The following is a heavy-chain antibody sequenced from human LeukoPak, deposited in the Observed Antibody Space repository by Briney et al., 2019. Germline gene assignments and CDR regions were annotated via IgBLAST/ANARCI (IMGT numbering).Heavy chain of an antibody. Sequence: PGGSLRLSCAAAGCTFSRYWMTWVRQAPGKGLEWVANIKQDGSEKSHVDSVKGRFTISRDNAKNSLFLQMNSLRAEDTAVYYCARSVYSGYYYSSRYFDLWGRGTLVTVSS. V-gene: IGHV3-7*01. CDR2: IKQDGSEK. D-gene: IGHD1-26*01. J-gene: IGHJ2*01. CDR1: GCTFSRYW. CDR3: ARSVYSGYYYSSRYFDL.